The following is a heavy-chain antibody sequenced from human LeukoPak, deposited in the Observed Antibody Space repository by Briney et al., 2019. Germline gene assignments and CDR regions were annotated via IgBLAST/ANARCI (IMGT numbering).Heavy chain of an antibody. Sequence: GGSLRLSCAASGFTFSSYAMSWVRQAPGKGLEWVSLIYADGATHYADSVKGRFTISRDNSKNTVYLEMNSLRPEDTAVYYCARGRAGTKAWVEFDPWGQGTLVTVSS. CDR3: ARGRAGTKAWVEFDP. D-gene: IGHD3-10*01. V-gene: IGHV3-66*02. CDR1: GFTFSSYA. J-gene: IGHJ5*02. CDR2: IYADGAT.